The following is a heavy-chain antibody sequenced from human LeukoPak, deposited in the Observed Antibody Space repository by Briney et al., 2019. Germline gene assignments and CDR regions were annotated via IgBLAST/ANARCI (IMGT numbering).Heavy chain of an antibody. CDR1: GFTFSSYG. Sequence: GGSLRLSCAASGFTFSSYGMHWVRQAPGKGLEWVAVIWYDGSNKYYADSVKGRFTISRDNSKNTLNLQMNSLRAEDTALYHCARDEYCSSATCPMDVWGKGTTVTVSS. D-gene: IGHD2-2*01. V-gene: IGHV3-33*01. CDR3: ARDEYCSSATCPMDV. J-gene: IGHJ6*04. CDR2: IWYDGSNK.